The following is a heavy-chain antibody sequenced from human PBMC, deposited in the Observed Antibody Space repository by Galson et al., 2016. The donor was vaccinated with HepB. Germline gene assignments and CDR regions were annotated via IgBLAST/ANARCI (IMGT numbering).Heavy chain of an antibody. Sequence: SLRLSCAASGFTFTIYSMNWVRQAPGKGLEWVSSISSDSSFIYYADSVKGRFTISRDNARNSLDLQMNSLRAEDMAVYYCARPLRPVAGTPYYFDSWGPGALVTVSS. J-gene: IGHJ4*02. V-gene: IGHV3-21*01. CDR1: GFTFTIYS. D-gene: IGHD6-19*01. CDR3: ARPLRPVAGTPYYFDS. CDR2: ISSDSSFI.